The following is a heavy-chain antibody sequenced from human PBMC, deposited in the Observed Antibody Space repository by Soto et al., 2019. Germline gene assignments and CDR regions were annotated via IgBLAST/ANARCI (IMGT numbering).Heavy chain of an antibody. J-gene: IGHJ4*02. CDR3: ARGRYGDY. CDR2: ISAQNGNT. V-gene: IGHV1-18*01. Sequence: QVHLVQSGAEVKQPGASVKVSCKGSGYTFTSYGITWVRQAPGQGLEWMGWISAQNGNTDYAQKLQGRVTVTRDTSPSKAYMELGSLRSDDTAVYYCARGRYGDYWGQGALVTVSS. D-gene: IGHD1-1*01. CDR1: GYTFTSYG.